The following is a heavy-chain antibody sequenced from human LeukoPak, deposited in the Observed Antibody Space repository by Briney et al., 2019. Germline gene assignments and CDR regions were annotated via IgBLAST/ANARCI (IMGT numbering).Heavy chain of an antibody. D-gene: IGHD5-24*01. J-gene: IGHJ4*02. CDR1: GGSISGYS. CDR3: ARGSREMATIFDY. V-gene: IGHV4-4*07. CDR2: IFASGST. Sequence: PSETLSLTCNVSGGSISGYSWSWIRQPAGKGLEWIGHIFASGSTNYNPSLRSRLTMSVDTSKNQFSLKSTSVTAADTAVYYCARGSREMATIFDYWGQGTLVTVSS.